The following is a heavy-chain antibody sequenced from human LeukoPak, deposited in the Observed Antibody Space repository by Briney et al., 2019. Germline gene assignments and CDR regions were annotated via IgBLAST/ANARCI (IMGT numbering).Heavy chain of an antibody. V-gene: IGHV1-18*01. CDR3: ARGYCTGGSCYPHY. CDR2: ISPYNGNT. J-gene: IGHJ4*02. D-gene: IGHD2-15*01. CDR1: GYTFTSYG. Sequence: ASVKVSCKASGYTFTSYGISWVRQAPGHGLEWMGWISPYNGNTNYAQKFQGRVTMTTDTSTSTASMGLRSLRSDDTAVYYCARGYCTGGSCYPHYWGQGTLVTVSS.